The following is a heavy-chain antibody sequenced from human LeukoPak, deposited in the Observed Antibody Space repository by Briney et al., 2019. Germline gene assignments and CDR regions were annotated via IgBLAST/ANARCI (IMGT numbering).Heavy chain of an antibody. CDR3: ARIRTTASYYYGMDV. D-gene: IGHD4-17*01. V-gene: IGHV4-31*03. CDR2: IYYSGST. Sequence: SETLSLTCTVSGGSISSGGYYWSWIRQHPGKGLEWIGYIYYSGSTYYNPSLKSRVTITVDTSKNQFSLKLSSVTAADTAVYYCARIRTTASYYYGMDVWGQGTTVTVSS. J-gene: IGHJ6*02. CDR1: GGSISSGGYY.